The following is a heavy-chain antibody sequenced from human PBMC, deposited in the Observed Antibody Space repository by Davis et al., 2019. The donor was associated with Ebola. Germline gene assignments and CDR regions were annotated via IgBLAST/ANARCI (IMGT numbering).Heavy chain of an antibody. CDR1: GFTFSNHA. CDR3: ARALHDEVLDY. CDR2: TSHNERER. D-gene: IGHD1-1*01. Sequence: PGGSLRLSCAGSGFTFSNHAIHWVRQAPGKGLEWVGVTSHNERERFYGESVQGRFTISRDNSENVLYLQMDSLRPDDTAIYFCARALHDEVLDYWGQGTPVTVSS. J-gene: IGHJ4*02. V-gene: IGHV3-30*04.